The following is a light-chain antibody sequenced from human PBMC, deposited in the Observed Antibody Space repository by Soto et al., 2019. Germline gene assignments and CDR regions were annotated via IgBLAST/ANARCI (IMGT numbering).Light chain of an antibody. J-gene: IGKJ1*01. CDR2: AAS. V-gene: IGKV1-39*01. CDR3: QQSYTTPRT. Sequence: DIQMTQSPSSLSASVGDRVTITCRASQSISSYLNWYQQKPGKAPRLLINAASNLQSGVPSRFRGSGPETDFTLTITSLQPEDFATYYCQQSYTTPRTFGQGTKVDIK. CDR1: QSISSY.